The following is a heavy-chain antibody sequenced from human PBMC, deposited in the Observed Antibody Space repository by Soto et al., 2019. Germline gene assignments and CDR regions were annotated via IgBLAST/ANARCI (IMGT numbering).Heavy chain of an antibody. CDR3: ARHAYDFWSGHPNPRYYYGMDV. Sequence: PGESLKISCKGSGYSFNNYWIGWVRQMPGKGLEWMGIIYPGDSNTRYSPSLQGQVTISVDKSISTAYLQWSSLKATDTAMYYCARHAYDFWSGHPNPRYYYGMDVWGQGTTVTVSS. D-gene: IGHD3-3*01. J-gene: IGHJ6*02. CDR2: IYPGDSNT. CDR1: GYSFNNYW. V-gene: IGHV5-51*01.